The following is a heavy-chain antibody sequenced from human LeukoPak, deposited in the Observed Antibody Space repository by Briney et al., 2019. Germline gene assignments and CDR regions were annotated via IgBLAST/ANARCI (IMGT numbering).Heavy chain of an antibody. CDR3: AKDRPMIPSVGRNWFDP. CDR2: IYSGGST. CDR1: GFTVSSNY. J-gene: IGHJ5*02. Sequence: RGSLRLSCAASGFTVSSNYMSWVRQAPGKGLEWVSVIYSGGSTYYADSVKGRFTISRDNSKNTLYLQMNSLRAEDTAVYYCAKDRPMIPSVGRNWFDPWGQGTLVTVSS. D-gene: IGHD3-22*01. V-gene: IGHV3-53*01.